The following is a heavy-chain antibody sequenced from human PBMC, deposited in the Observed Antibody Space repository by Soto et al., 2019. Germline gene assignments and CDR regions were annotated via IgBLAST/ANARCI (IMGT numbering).Heavy chain of an antibody. CDR2: INPSGGST. J-gene: IGHJ3*02. V-gene: IGHV1-46*01. Sequence: GASVKVSCKASGGTFSSYAISWVRQAPGQGLEWMGIINPSGGSTSYAQKFQGRVTMTRDTSTSTVYMELSSLRSEDTAVYYCARVADYYDSTPGVFDIWGHGTLVTVSS. CDR1: GGTFSSYA. CDR3: ARVADYYDSTPGVFDI. D-gene: IGHD3-22*01.